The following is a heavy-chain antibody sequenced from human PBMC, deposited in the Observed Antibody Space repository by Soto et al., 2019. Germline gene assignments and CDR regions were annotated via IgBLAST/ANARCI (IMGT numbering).Heavy chain of an antibody. CDR1: GFSLSTSGVG. CDR3: AHRNDFWSGYYTGLLTLNWFDP. D-gene: IGHD3-3*01. J-gene: IGHJ5*02. V-gene: IGHV2-5*02. CDR2: IYWDDDK. Sequence: SGPTLVNPTQTLTLTCTFSGFSLSTSGVGVGWIRQPPGKALEWLALIYWDDDKRYSPSLKSRLTITKDTSKNQVVLTMTNMDPVDTATYYCAHRNDFWSGYYTGLLTLNWFDPWGQGTLVTVSS.